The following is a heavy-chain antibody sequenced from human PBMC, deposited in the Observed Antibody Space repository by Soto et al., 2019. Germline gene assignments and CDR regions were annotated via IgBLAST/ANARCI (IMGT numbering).Heavy chain of an antibody. CDR1: GYTFIRYG. CDR3: ARGGYYDNSWGKLSHYGLDV. D-gene: IGHD3-16*01. V-gene: IGHV1-18*01. CDR2: ISPYNDYT. Sequence: QVQLAQSANEVKKPGASVRVSCKAAGYTFIRYGIAWVRQAPGQGLEWMGWISPYNDYTVYAQKVQGRVSMTADTSTGPVYMNLRGLKSDDTAVYYCARGGYYDNSWGKLSHYGLDVWGQGTSVSVSS. J-gene: IGHJ6*02.